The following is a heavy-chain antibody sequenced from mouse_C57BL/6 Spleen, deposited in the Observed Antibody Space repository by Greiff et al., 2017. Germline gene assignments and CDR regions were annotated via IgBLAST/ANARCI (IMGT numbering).Heavy chain of an antibody. CDR3: ARHLTGYYAMDY. Sequence: EVKLMESGGGLVQPGESLKLSCESNEYEFPSHDMSWVRKTPGKRLELVAAINSDGGSTYYPDTMERRFIISRDNTKKTLYLQMSSLRSEDTALYYGARHLTGYYAMDYWGQGTSVTVSS. J-gene: IGHJ4*01. CDR1: EYEFPSHD. V-gene: IGHV5-2*01. D-gene: IGHD4-1*01. CDR2: INSDGGST.